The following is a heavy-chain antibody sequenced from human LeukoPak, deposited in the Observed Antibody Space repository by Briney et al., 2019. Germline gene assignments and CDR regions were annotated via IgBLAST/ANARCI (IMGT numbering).Heavy chain of an antibody. CDR3: ARDRDIAAVHFDY. V-gene: IGHV4-61*02. CDR2: IYTSGST. D-gene: IGHD6-6*01. J-gene: IGHJ4*02. CDR1: YSSISCGSYY. Sequence: SSSIQFFTSAAAYSSISCGSYYLSWIRQPALKGLEWIGPIYTSGSTNYNPSLKIPVTISIDTSKNHFHLKRSYVTAADTAVCYCARDRDIAAVHFDYWGQGTLVTVSS.